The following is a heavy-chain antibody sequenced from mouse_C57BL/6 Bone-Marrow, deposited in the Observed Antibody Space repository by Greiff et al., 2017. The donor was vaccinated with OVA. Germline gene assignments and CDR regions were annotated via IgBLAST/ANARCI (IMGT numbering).Heavy chain of an antibody. J-gene: IGHJ3*01. V-gene: IGHV3-6*01. CDR3: ARVLLAY. Sequence: EVQLKESGPGLVKPSQSLSLTCSVSGYSITSGYIWNWIRQLPGNKQEWMGYISYDGSNNYNQNLKNRITITRDTSKNQLFLKLNSVTTEDTAAYYCARVLLAYWGQGTLVTVSA. CDR2: ISYDGSN. CDR1: GYSITSGYI.